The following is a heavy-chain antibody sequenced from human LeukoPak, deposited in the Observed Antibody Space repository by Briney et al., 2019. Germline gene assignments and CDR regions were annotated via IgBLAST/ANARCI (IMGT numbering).Heavy chain of an antibody. Sequence: PSETLSLTCTVSGGSISSYYWSWIRQPPGKGLEWIGYISYSGSTNCNPSLKSRVTISVDTSKHQFSLKLGSVTAADTAVYYCARFPTTGYSSGWYLKMIASALGYMDVWGQGTTVTVSS. CDR2: ISYSGST. D-gene: IGHD6-19*01. CDR3: ARFPTTGYSSGWYLKMIASALGYMDV. J-gene: IGHJ6*02. V-gene: IGHV4-59*01. CDR1: GGSISSYY.